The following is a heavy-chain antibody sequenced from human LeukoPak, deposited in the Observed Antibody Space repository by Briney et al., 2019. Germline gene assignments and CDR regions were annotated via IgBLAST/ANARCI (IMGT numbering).Heavy chain of an antibody. J-gene: IGHJ4*02. CDR2: IYSTGST. V-gene: IGHV4-61*02. CDR1: GGSISSGGYF. Sequence: SETLSLTCTVSGGSISSGGYFWTWIRQPAGKGLEWIGRIYSTGSTNYSPSLNSRVTISVDTSKNHFSLRLSSVTAADTAVYYCARGSMVRGGIDYFDYWGQGTLVTVSS. CDR3: ARGSMVRGGIDYFDY. D-gene: IGHD3-10*01.